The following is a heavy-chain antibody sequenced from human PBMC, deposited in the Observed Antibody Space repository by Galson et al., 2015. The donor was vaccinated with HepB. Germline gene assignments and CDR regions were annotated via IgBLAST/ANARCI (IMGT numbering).Heavy chain of an antibody. D-gene: IGHD3-22*01. CDR2: IKSKSDGVTI. V-gene: IGHV3-15*01. CDR1: GFIFTKAW. CDR3: TTDDYYDRSGFYYVGFDT. Sequence: SLRLSCAASGFIFTKAWMSWVRQAPGKGLEWVGRIKSKSDGVTIDYPATVKGRFTISRDDSKNTLYLEMNSLRTEDTAVYYCTTDDYYDRSGFYYVGFDTWGQGTLVTVSS. J-gene: IGHJ4*02.